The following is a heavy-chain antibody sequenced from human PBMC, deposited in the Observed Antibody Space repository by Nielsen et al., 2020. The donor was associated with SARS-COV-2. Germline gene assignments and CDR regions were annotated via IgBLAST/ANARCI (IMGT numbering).Heavy chain of an antibody. V-gene: IGHV3-21*01. Sequence: GESLKISCAASGFTFSSQTMNWIRQAPGKGLEWVSSISSTGSHIYYAESVKGRFTISRDSAKNSLYLQMNSLSVEDTAVYYCASGRRDDYSDYWGQGTLVTVSS. CDR2: ISSTGSHI. CDR3: ASGRRDDYSDY. CDR1: GFTFSSQT. J-gene: IGHJ4*02. D-gene: IGHD1-14*01.